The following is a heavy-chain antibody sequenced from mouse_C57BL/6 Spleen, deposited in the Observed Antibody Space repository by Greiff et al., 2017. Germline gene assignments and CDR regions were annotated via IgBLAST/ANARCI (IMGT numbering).Heavy chain of an antibody. CDR2: IYPGSGST. CDR1: GYTFTSYW. Sequence: QVQLQQPGAELVKPGASVKMSCKASGYTFTSYWITWVKQRPGQGLEWIGDIYPGSGSTNYNEKFKSKATLTVDTSSSTAYMQLSSLTSEDSAVYYCARPRSRRGYFDYWGQGTTLTVSS. J-gene: IGHJ2*01. V-gene: IGHV1-55*01. CDR3: ARPRSRRGYFDY.